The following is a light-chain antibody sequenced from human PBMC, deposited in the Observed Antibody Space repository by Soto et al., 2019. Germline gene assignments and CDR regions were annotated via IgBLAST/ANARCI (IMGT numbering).Light chain of an antibody. CDR1: HSVSSD. CDR3: QQYNNWPPT. V-gene: IGKV3-15*01. CDR2: GAS. Sequence: EIVMTQSPATLSVSPGERATLSCRASHSVSSDLAWYQQKPGQGPRLLICGASRRAIGIPARFSGSGSGTEFTLTISSLQSEDFAVYYCQQYNNWPPTFGQGTRLEIK. J-gene: IGKJ5*01.